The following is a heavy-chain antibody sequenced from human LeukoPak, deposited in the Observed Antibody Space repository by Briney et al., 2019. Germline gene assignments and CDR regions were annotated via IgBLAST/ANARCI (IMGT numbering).Heavy chain of an antibody. J-gene: IGHJ6*03. V-gene: IGHV3-48*03. D-gene: IGHD6-19*01. CDR3: ARGSVAGDYYYYYYMDV. Sequence: GGSLRLSCAASGFTFSSYEMNWVRQAPGKGLEWVSYISSSGSTIYYADSVKGRFTISRDNDKNSMYLQMNSLRAEDTAVYYCARGSVAGDYYYYYYMDVWGKGTTVTVSS. CDR2: ISSSGSTI. CDR1: GFTFSSYE.